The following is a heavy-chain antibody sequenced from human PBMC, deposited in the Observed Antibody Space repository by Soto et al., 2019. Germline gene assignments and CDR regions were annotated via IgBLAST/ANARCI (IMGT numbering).Heavy chain of an antibody. D-gene: IGHD3-10*01. CDR1: GFTFSSYA. V-gene: IGHV3-23*01. J-gene: IGHJ4*02. CDR2: ISGSGGST. Sequence: EVQLLESGGGLVQPGGSLRLSCAASGFTFSSYAMSWVRQAPGKGLEWVSAISGSGGSTYYADSVKGRFTISRDNSKNVLYLQMNSMRAEDTAVYYCAKDLTYYYGSGSFGSAVRKPDYWGQGTLVTVSS. CDR3: AKDLTYYYGSGSFGSAVRKPDY.